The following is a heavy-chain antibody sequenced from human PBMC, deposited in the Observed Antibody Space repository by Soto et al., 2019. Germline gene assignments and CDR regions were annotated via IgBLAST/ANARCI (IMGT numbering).Heavy chain of an antibody. CDR1: GSSFSVHY. CDR3: ARERGGMDL. J-gene: IGHJ6*02. Sequence: QVQLVESGGGWVKPGGSLRLSCAASGSSFSVHYFSWIRQAPGKGLEWVSWISSSGDYSNYADSVKGRFTISRDNAKNLLYLQMSSLRVEDTAVYYCARERGGMDLWGQGTTVTVSS. CDR2: ISSSGDYS. D-gene: IGHD3-16*01. V-gene: IGHV3-11*06.